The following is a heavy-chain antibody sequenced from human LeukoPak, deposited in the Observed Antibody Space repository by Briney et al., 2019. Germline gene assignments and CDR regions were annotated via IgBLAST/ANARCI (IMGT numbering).Heavy chain of an antibody. D-gene: IGHD3-22*01. J-gene: IGHJ6*03. Sequence: GGSLRLSCAASGFTFSSYSMNWVRQAPGKGLEWVSSISSSSSYIYYADSVQGRFTISSDNAKNSLYLQMNRLRAEDTAVYYCARDPYYYDSSGYQPYYYYYYMDVWGKGTTVTVSS. CDR1: GFTFSSYS. V-gene: IGHV3-21*01. CDR3: ARDPYYYDSSGYQPYYYYYYMDV. CDR2: ISSSSSYI.